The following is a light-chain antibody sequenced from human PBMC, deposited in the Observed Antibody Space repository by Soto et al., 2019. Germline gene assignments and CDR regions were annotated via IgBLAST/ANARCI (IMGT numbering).Light chain of an antibody. CDR3: QQYGSSR. CDR1: QSVSSSY. V-gene: IGKV3-20*01. CDR2: GAS. Sequence: EIVLTQSPGTLSLSPGERATLSCRASQSVSSSYLAWYQQKPGQAPRLLIYGASSRATGIPDRFSGSGSGTDFTLTISRLEPEDFAVYYCQQYGSSRFCPGTKVDIK. J-gene: IGKJ3*01.